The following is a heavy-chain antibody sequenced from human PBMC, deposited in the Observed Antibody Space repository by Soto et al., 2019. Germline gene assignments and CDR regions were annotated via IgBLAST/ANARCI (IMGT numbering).Heavy chain of an antibody. Sequence: ASVKVSCKASGYSFTNYDIHWVRQAAGLGLEWMGWMNPGNNQHVYAQKFQGRVTITADESTSTAYMELSSLRSEDTAVYYCARESRYCSGGSCYFLPGIDYWGQGTLVTVSS. CDR2: MNPGNNQH. CDR3: ARESRYCSGGSCYFLPGIDY. J-gene: IGHJ4*02. D-gene: IGHD2-15*01. CDR1: GYSFTNYD. V-gene: IGHV1-8*01.